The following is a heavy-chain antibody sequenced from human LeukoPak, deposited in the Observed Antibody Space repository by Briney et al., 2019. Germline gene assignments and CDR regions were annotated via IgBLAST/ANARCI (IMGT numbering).Heavy chain of an antibody. V-gene: IGHV3-30-3*01. CDR2: ISYDGSNK. J-gene: IGHJ5*02. CDR3: AKETIPGIAVAGTGWFDP. D-gene: IGHD6-19*01. CDR1: GFTFSSYA. Sequence: AGGSLRLSCAASGFTFSSYAMHWVRQAPGKGPEWVAVISYDGSNKYYADSVKGRFTISRDNSKNTLYLQMNSLRAEDTALYYCAKETIPGIAVAGTGWFDPWGQGTLVTVSS.